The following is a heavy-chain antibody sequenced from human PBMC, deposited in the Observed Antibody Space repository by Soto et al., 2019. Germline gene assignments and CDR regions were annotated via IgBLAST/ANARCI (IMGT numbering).Heavy chain of an antibody. CDR3: ARGYHGGWHVGH. V-gene: IGHV3-48*03. Sequence: PGGSLRLSCEVSGLTFSSEEMNWVRQAPGKGLEWVAYIQDRGSPIHYAESIKGRFTISRDNAKNTLYLQMSSLTAEDTAVYYCARGYHGGWHVGHWGQGALVTVSS. D-gene: IGHD4-17*01. CDR1: GLTFSSEE. CDR2: IQDRGSPI. J-gene: IGHJ4*02.